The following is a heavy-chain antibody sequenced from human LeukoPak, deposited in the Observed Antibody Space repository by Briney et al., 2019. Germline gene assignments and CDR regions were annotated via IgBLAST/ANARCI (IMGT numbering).Heavy chain of an antibody. CDR3: AREVPAASGAFDI. V-gene: IGHV1-8*01. CDR2: MNPNSGNT. Sequence: ASVKVSCKASGYTFTSYDTNWVRQATGQGLEWMGWMNPNSGNTGYAQKFQGRVTMTRNTSISTAYMELSSLRSEDTAVYYCAREVPAASGAFDIWGQGTMVTVSS. J-gene: IGHJ3*02. D-gene: IGHD2-2*01. CDR1: GYTFTSYD.